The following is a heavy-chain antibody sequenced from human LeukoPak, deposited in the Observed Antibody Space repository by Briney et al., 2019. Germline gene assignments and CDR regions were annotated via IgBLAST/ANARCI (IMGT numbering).Heavy chain of an antibody. CDR3: ASSSTYYYDSSGYSTGENDI. D-gene: IGHD3-22*01. Sequence: ASVKVSCKASGYTFTSYYMHWVRQAPGQGLEWMGIINPSGGSTSYAQKFQGRVTMTRDTSTSTVYMELSSLRSEDTAVYYCASSSTYYYDSSGYSTGENDIWGQGTMVTVSS. J-gene: IGHJ3*02. CDR1: GYTFTSYY. CDR2: INPSGGST. V-gene: IGHV1-46*01.